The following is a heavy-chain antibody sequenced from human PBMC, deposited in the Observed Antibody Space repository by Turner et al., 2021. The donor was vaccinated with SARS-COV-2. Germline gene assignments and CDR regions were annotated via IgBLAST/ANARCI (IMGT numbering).Heavy chain of an antibody. CDR2: IYYGGST. D-gene: IGHD6-19*01. V-gene: IGHV4-39*01. J-gene: IGHJ5*02. CDR3: SRRGLAVAAT. Sequence: QLQLQESGPGLVKPSETLSLTCTVSGGSISSNGYYWVWFRQPPGKGLEWIGSIYYGGSTYFNPSFKSRATISADMPKNQFSLRLTSLTAADTAVYSCSRRGLAVAATWGQGTLVTVSS. CDR1: GGSISSNGYY.